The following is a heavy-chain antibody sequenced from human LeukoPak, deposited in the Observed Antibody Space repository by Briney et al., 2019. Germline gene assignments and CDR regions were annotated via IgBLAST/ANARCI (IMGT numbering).Heavy chain of an antibody. V-gene: IGHV3-23*01. CDR1: GFIFSNYA. CDR2: ISGSGERT. D-gene: IGHD7-27*01. J-gene: IGHJ4*02. Sequence: GSLRLSCAASGFIFSNYAITWIRQAPGKGLGWGSEISGSGERTYYGDSVKGGFTISRDNSKNTLYLQMNSLRAGDTAIYYCAREHWDFDYWGQGTLVTVSS. CDR3: AREHWDFDY.